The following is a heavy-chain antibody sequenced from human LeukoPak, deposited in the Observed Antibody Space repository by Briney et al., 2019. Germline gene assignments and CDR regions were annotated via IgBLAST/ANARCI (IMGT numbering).Heavy chain of an antibody. CDR1: DFTFSSYG. Sequence: PGGSLRLSCVASDFTFSSYGMHWVRQAPGKGLEWVAYIRYDGSETYYADSVKGRFTISRDNSKNTVYLRMISLRAEDTAVYYCAKERYSSSSLFAVTPFDYWGRGTRITVSS. CDR2: IRYDGSET. D-gene: IGHD6-13*01. V-gene: IGHV3-30*02. J-gene: IGHJ4*02. CDR3: AKERYSSSSLFAVTPFDY.